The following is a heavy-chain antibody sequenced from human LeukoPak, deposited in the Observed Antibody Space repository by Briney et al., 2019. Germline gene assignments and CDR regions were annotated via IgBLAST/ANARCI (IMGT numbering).Heavy chain of an antibody. V-gene: IGHV3-11*01. D-gene: IGHD3-3*01. J-gene: IGHJ6*02. Sequence: GGSLRLSCAASGFTFSDYYMSWIRQAPGKGLEWVSYIGSSGSTIYYADSVKGRFTISRDNAKNSLYLQMNSLRAEDTAAYYCARHLRFKQYGLDVWGQGTTVTVSS. CDR3: ARHLRFKQYGLDV. CDR1: GFTFSDYY. CDR2: IGSSGSTI.